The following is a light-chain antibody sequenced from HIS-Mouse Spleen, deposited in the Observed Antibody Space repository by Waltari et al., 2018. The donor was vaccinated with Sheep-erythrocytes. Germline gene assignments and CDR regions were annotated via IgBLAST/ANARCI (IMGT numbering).Light chain of an antibody. V-gene: IGLV2-23*01. Sequence: QSALTQPASVSGSPGQSITISCPGTGSDVGSYNLFSWYQQHPGKAPKLMIYEGSKRPSGVSNRFSGSKSGNTASLTISGLQAEDEADYYCCSYAGSSTPWVFGGGTKLTVL. CDR1: GSDVGSYNL. J-gene: IGLJ3*02. CDR3: CSYAGSSTPWV. CDR2: EGS.